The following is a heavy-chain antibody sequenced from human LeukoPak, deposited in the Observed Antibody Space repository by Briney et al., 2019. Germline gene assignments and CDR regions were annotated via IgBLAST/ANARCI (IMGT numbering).Heavy chain of an antibody. CDR3: AKGPFYDSSGY. CDR1: GFTFSSYA. D-gene: IGHD3-22*01. J-gene: IGHJ4*02. CDR2: ISGSGGST. V-gene: IGHV3-23*01. Sequence: GGSLRLSCAASGFTFSSYAMSWVRQAPGKGLEWVSAISGSGGSTYYADSVKGRFTISRDNSKNTLYLQMNSLRAEDTVVYYCAKGPFYDSSGYGGQGTLVTVSS.